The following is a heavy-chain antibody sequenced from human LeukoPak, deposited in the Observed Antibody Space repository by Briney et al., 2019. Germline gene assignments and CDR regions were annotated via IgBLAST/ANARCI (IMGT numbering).Heavy chain of an antibody. D-gene: IGHD1-1*01. Sequence: SETLSLTCTVSGVSISSYYWSWIRQPPGKGLEWIGFVSYTGSTNYSPSLKSRVTISVDTSKNQFSLNLISVTAADTAVYYCARHSAGTTKDYWGQGTLVTVSS. V-gene: IGHV4-59*08. CDR1: GVSISSYY. CDR2: VSYTGST. CDR3: ARHSAGTTKDY. J-gene: IGHJ4*02.